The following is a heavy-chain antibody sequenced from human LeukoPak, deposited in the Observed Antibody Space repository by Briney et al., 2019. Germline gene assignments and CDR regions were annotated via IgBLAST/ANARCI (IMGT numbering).Heavy chain of an antibody. V-gene: IGHV3-9*01. J-gene: IGHJ6*02. CDR3: AKGRFHYYGLDV. Sequence: GGSLRLSCAAFGFSFDVYAMHWVRQAPGEGLEWVSSISWNSGTIGYAASVKGRFTISRDNARNSLHLQMNSLRPEDTALYYCAKGRFHYYGLDVWGQGTTVTVSS. CDR2: ISWNSGTI. CDR1: GFSFDVYA.